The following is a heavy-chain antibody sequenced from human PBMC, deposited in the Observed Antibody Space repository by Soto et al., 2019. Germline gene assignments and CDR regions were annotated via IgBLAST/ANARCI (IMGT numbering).Heavy chain of an antibody. CDR3: AKETGDDY. CDR1: GFTFSSYG. V-gene: IGHV3-30*18. J-gene: IGHJ4*02. Sequence: QVQLVESGGGVVQPGRSLRLSCAASGFTFSSYGMYWVRQAPGKGLEWVARISYDGSDQFYGDSVKGRFTISRDNSKNILYVQMNSLRSEDTAVYYCAKETGDDYWGQGTVVTVSA. D-gene: IGHD3-10*01. CDR2: ISYDGSDQ.